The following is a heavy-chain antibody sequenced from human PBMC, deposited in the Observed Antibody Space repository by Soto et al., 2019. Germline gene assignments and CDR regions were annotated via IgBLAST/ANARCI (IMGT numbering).Heavy chain of an antibody. Sequence: GGSLRLSCAASGFTFTRYSMNWVRQAPGKGLEWVSSISSTTNYIYYGDSMKCRFTISRDNAKKSLYLEMNSLRAEDTAVYYCARESEDLTPNFDYWGQGTLVTVSS. V-gene: IGHV3-21*01. J-gene: IGHJ4*02. CDR2: ISSTTNYI. CDR3: ARESEDLTPNFDY. CDR1: GFTFTRYS.